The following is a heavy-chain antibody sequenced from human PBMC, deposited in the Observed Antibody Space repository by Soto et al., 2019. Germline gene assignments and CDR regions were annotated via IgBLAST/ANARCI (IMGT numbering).Heavy chain of an antibody. CDR3: ARVEWFGELPRGWFDP. CDR2: ISAYNGNT. Sequence: ASVKVSCKASGYTFTSHGISWVRQAPGQGLEWMGWISAYNGNTNYAQKLQGRVTMTTDTSTSTAYMELRSLRSDDTAVYYCARVEWFGELPRGWFDPWGQGTLVTVSS. J-gene: IGHJ5*02. D-gene: IGHD3-10*01. V-gene: IGHV1-18*01. CDR1: GYTFTSHG.